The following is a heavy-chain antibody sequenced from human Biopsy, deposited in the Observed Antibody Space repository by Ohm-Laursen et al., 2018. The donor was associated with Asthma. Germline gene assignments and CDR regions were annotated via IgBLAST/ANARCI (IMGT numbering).Heavy chain of an antibody. V-gene: IGHV3-11*01. CDR1: GFTFRDYY. CDR2: ISSRGRNI. J-gene: IGHJ4*02. D-gene: IGHD6-13*01. CDR3: ARGYSTSWYFGY. Sequence: SLRLSCAASGFTFRDYYMTWIRQAPGKGLEWVAYISSRGRNIFYADSVKGRFTISRDNAKKSLFLEMNSLTVEDTAVYFCARGYSTSWYFGYWGQGTLVTVSS.